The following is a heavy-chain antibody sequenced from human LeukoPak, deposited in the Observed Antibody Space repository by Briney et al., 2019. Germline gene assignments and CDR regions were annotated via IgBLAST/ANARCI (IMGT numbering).Heavy chain of an antibody. CDR2: MSPNSGRT. CDR3: TRETSSRYFDY. J-gene: IGHJ4*02. V-gene: IGHV1-8*03. CDR1: GGTFSSYA. Sequence: ASVKVSCKASGGTFSSYAISWVRQATGQGLEWMGWMSPNSGRTGYAQNFQGRITITRNTSISTAYMELSSLRSEDTAVYYCTRETSSRYFDYWGQGTLVTVSS.